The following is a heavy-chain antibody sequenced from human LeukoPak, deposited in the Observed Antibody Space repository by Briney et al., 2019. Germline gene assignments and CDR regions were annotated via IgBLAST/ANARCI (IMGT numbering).Heavy chain of an antibody. D-gene: IGHD4-23*01. J-gene: IGHJ4*02. CDR2: ISGSGGST. CDR1: GFTFSSYA. V-gene: IGHV3-23*01. Sequence: GGSLRLSCAASGFTFSSYAMSWVRQAPGKGLEWVSSISGSGGSTYYADSVKGRFTISKDNSKNTLYLQMNSLRADDTAVYYCAKGLRWGDYWGQGTLVTVSS. CDR3: AKGLRWGDY.